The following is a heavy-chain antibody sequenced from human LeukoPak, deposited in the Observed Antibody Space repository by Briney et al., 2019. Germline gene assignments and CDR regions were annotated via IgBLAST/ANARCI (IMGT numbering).Heavy chain of an antibody. CDR3: ARDGASGCNY. CDR2: ISSSSSYI. CDR1: GFTFSSYA. Sequence: GGSLRLSCAASGFTFSSYAMSWVRQAPGKGLEWVSSISSSSSYIYYADSVKGRFTISRDNAKNSLYLQMNSLRAEDTAVYYCARDGASGCNYWGQGTLVTVSS. D-gene: IGHD5-12*01. V-gene: IGHV3-21*01. J-gene: IGHJ4*02.